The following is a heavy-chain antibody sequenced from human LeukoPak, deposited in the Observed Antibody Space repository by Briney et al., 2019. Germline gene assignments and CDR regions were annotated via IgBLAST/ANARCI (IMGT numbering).Heavy chain of an antibody. Sequence: SETLSLTCTVSGGSISSYYWSWIRQPPGKGLEWIGYIYYSGSTNYNPSLKSRVTISVDTSKNQFSLKLSSVTAADTAVYYCARFVYYDILTGYYYFDYWGRGTLVTVSS. CDR3: ARFVYYDILTGYYYFDY. J-gene: IGHJ4*02. CDR1: GGSISSYY. CDR2: IYYSGST. D-gene: IGHD3-9*01. V-gene: IGHV4-59*01.